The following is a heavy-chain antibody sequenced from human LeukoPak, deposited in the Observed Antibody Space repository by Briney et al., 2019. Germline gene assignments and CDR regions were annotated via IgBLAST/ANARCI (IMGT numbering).Heavy chain of an antibody. Sequence: SQTLSLTCTVFGGSISSGSYYWSWIRQPAGKGLEWIGRIYTSGSTNYNPSLKSRVTISVDTSKNQFSLKLSSVTAADTAVYYCARDHGDCGGDCYPINWFDPWGQGTLVTVSS. D-gene: IGHD2-21*01. CDR3: ARDHGDCGGDCYPINWFDP. CDR1: GGSISSGSYY. J-gene: IGHJ5*02. V-gene: IGHV4-61*02. CDR2: IYTSGST.